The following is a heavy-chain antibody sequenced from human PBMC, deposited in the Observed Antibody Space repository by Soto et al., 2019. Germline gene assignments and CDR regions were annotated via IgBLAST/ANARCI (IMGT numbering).Heavy chain of an antibody. D-gene: IGHD2-2*02. CDR1: GGSVSSGSYY. V-gene: IGHV4-61*01. CDR3: ARDYPPISYHGMDV. CDR2: IYYSGST. J-gene: IGHJ6*02. Sequence: PSETLSLTCTVSGGSVSSGSYYWSWIRQPPGKGLEWIGYIYYSGSTNYSPSLKSRVTISVDTSKNQFSLKLSSVTAADTAVYYCARDYPPISYHGMDVWDQGTTVTVSS.